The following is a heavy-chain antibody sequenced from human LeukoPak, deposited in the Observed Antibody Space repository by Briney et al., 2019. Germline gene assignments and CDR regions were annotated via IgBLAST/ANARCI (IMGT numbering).Heavy chain of an antibody. CDR3: TTEIPVGTTSFP. V-gene: IGHV3-15*01. D-gene: IGHD1-14*01. Sequence: GGSLRLSCAASGFIFRSYWMSWVRQAPGKGLEWVGRIKSKTNGGTTDYAAPVKGRFTISRDDSKNTLYLQMNSLKTEDTAVYHCTTEIPVGTTSFPWGQGTLVTVSS. CDR2: IKSKTNGGTT. J-gene: IGHJ5*02. CDR1: GFIFRSYW.